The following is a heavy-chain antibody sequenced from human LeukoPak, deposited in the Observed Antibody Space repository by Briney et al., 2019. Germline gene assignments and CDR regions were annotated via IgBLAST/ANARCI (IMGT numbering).Heavy chain of an antibody. Sequence: ASVKVSCKASGYTFTSYDINWVRQATGQGLEWIGWMNPNSGNTGYAQKFQGRVTITRNTSISTAYMELSSLRSEDTAVYYCARARGSSWYGALYFSYWGQGTLVTVSS. CDR3: ARARGSSWYGALYFSY. J-gene: IGHJ4*02. V-gene: IGHV1-8*03. CDR1: GYTFTSYD. D-gene: IGHD6-13*01. CDR2: MNPNSGNT.